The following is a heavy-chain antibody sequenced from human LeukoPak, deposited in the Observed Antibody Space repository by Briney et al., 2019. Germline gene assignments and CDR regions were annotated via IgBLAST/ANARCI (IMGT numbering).Heavy chain of an antibody. D-gene: IGHD4-17*01. V-gene: IGHV4-59*08. J-gene: IGHJ5*02. Sequence: SETLSLTCTVSGGSITSYYCSWIRQSPGKGLEWIGHIYYNGVTDYNPSLRSRVTMSVDTSKNQFSLKLSSVIAADTAVYYCARHESYGDANWFDPWGQGTLVSVSS. CDR1: GGSITSYY. CDR3: ARHESYGDANWFDP. CDR2: IYYNGVT.